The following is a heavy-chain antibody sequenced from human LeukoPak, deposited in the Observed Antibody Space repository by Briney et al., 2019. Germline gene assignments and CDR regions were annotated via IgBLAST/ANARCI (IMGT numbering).Heavy chain of an antibody. CDR3: AREKGRITMVRGAMGY. D-gene: IGHD3-10*01. CDR2: MNPNSGNT. V-gene: IGHV1-8*01. Sequence: ASVKVSCKASGYTFTSYDMNWVRQATGQGLEWMVWMNPNSGNTGYAQKFQGRVTMTRNTSISTAYMELSSLRSEDTAVYYCAREKGRITMVRGAMGYWGQGTLVTVSS. J-gene: IGHJ4*02. CDR1: GYTFTSYD.